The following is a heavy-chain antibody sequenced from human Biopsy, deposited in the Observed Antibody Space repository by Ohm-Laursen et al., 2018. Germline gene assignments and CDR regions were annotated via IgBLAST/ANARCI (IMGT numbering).Heavy chain of an antibody. J-gene: IGHJ4*02. V-gene: IGHV3-23*01. CDR3: AKDHCSGGTCYSDGPVFDF. Sequence: SLRLSCAAFGFTFSSYVMSWVRQAPGKGLERVSTISGSGSTTYYADSVKGRFTISRDNSKNTLYLQMNSLRAEDTAVYYCAKDHCSGGTCYSDGPVFDFWGQGTLVTVSS. D-gene: IGHD2-15*01. CDR1: GFTFSSYV. CDR2: ISGSGSTT.